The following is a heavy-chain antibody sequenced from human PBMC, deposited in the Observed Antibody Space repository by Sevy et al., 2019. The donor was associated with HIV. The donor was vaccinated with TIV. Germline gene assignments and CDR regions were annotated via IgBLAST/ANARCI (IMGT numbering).Heavy chain of an antibody. CDR2: ISYDGSNK. V-gene: IGHV3-30-3*01. D-gene: IGHD3-16*01. Sequence: GGSLRLSCPASGFTLSSYAMHWVRQAPGKGLEWVAVISYDGSNKYYADSVKGRFTISRDNSKNTLYLQMNSLRAEDTAVYYCARAGDYDYLWGSLPHAFDIWGQGTMVTVSS. J-gene: IGHJ3*02. CDR1: GFTLSSYA. CDR3: ARAGDYDYLWGSLPHAFDI.